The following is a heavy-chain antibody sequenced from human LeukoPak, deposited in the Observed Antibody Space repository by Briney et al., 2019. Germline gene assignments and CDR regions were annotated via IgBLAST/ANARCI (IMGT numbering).Heavy chain of an antibody. CDR2: IYYSGST. CDR3: AASASIGYNYYYFDY. V-gene: IGHV4-59*01. J-gene: IGHJ4*02. D-gene: IGHD5-24*01. CDR1: GGSISSYY. Sequence: SETLSLTCTVSGGSISSYYWSWIRQLPGKGLEWIGYIYYSGSTNYNPSLKSRVTISVDTSKNQFSLKLSSVTAADTAVYYCAASASIGYNYYYFDYWGQGTLVTVSS.